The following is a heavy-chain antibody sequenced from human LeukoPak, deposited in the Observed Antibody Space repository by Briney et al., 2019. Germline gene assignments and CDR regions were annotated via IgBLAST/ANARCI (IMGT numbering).Heavy chain of an antibody. J-gene: IGHJ4*02. Sequence: GKSLRLSCTASGFSFNTFGMHWVRQTPGKGLEWVAVIWHDGSNKYYADSVKGRFTISRDNSKNTVYVQMNSLRVEDTAVYYCARGLSDGHCRGGTCPDFDYWGLGSLVTVSS. CDR2: IWHDGSNK. V-gene: IGHV3-33*01. CDR1: GFSFNTFG. CDR3: ARGLSDGHCRGGTCPDFDY. D-gene: IGHD2-15*01.